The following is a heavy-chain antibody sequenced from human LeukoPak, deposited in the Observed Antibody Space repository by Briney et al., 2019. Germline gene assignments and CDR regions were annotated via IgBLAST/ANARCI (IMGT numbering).Heavy chain of an antibody. D-gene: IGHD3-10*01. CDR1: GGSISSSSYY. J-gene: IGHJ3*02. CDR3: ARDRGVYAFDI. V-gene: IGHV4-39*07. CDR2: IYYSGST. Sequence: SETLPLTCTVSGGSISSSSYYWGWIRQPPGKGLEWIGSIYYSGSTNYNPSLKSRVTISVDTSKNQFSLKLSSVTAADTAVYYCARDRGVYAFDIWGQGTMVTVSS.